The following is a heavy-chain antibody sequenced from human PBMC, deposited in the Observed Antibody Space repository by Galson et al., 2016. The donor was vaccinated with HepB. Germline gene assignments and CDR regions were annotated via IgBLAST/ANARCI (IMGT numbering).Heavy chain of an antibody. CDR2: ISYDESNK. CDR1: GFTFSSYA. V-gene: IGHV3-30*04. CDR3: ARGTDSYNWFDP. J-gene: IGHJ5*02. Sequence: SLRLSCAASGFTFSSYAMHWVRQAPGKGLEWVAVISYDESNKYYADSVKGRFTISRDNSKSTLFLQMNSLRAEDTAVYYCARGTDSYNWFDPWGQGTLVTVSS.